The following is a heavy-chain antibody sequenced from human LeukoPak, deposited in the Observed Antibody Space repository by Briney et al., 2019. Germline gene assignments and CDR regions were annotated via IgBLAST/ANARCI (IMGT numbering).Heavy chain of an antibody. V-gene: IGHV4-61*02. CDR1: GGSISSGSYY. Sequence: PSETLSLTCTVSGGSISSGSYYWSWIRQPAGKGLEWIGRIYTSGSTNYNPSLKSRVTISVDTSKNQFSLKLSSVTAADTAVYYCARDQRFSYYYYMDVWGKGTTVTVSS. CDR3: ARDQRFSYYYYMDV. CDR2: IYTSGST. J-gene: IGHJ6*03. D-gene: IGHD6-25*01.